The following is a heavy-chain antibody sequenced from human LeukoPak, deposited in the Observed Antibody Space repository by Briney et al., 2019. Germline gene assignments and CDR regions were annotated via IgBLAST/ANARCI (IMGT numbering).Heavy chain of an antibody. CDR1: GYTFTGYY. Sequence: ASVKVSCKASGYTFTGYYMHWVRQPPGQGLEWMGWINPNSGGTNYEQKFQGRVTMTRDTSISTAYMELSRLRSDDTAVYYWAREGRSSRFDPWGQGTLVPVSS. D-gene: IGHD6-13*01. V-gene: IGHV1-2*02. J-gene: IGHJ5*02. CDR3: AREGRSSRFDP. CDR2: INPNSGGT.